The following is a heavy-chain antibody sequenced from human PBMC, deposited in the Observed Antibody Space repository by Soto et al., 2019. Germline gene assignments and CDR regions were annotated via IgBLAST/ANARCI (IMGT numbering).Heavy chain of an antibody. J-gene: IGHJ4*02. Sequence: EVQLVESGGGLVQPGGALRLSCAAAGFSLSSYWMSWVRQAPGKGLEWVANMNQDGSESDYVGSVKGRFTFTRDNVKNSLYLQMNSLRAEDTAVYYCARLSTSAGRRDLACWGQGTLVTVSS. CDR2: MNQDGSES. CDR1: GFSLSSYW. V-gene: IGHV3-7*03. CDR3: ARLSTSAGRRDLAC.